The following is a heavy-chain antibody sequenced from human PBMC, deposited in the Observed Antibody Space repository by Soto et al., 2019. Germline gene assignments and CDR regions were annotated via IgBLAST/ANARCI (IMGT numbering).Heavy chain of an antibody. V-gene: IGHV4-4*08. D-gene: IGHD4-17*01. Sequence: PSETLSLTCTVSGGSIGTNCWSWIRQPPGKGLEWIGYISSSGYTNYNASLKSRITISIDTSKNQFSLKLTSVTAADTAVYYCASLHGARFDPWGQGTLVTVSS. J-gene: IGHJ5*02. CDR1: GGSIGTNC. CDR2: ISSSGYT. CDR3: ASLHGARFDP.